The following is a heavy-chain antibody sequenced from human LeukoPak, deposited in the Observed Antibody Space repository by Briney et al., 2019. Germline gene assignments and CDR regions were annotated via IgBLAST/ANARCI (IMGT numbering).Heavy chain of an antibody. CDR2: ISGSGGST. V-gene: IGHV3-23*01. J-gene: IGHJ4*02. D-gene: IGHD2-15*01. CDR3: ARAPLYCSGGSCFFDY. CDR1: GFTFSSYA. Sequence: PGGSLRLSCAASGFTFSSYAMSWVRQAPGKGLEWVSAISGSGGSTYYADSVKGRFTISRDNSKNTLYLQMNSLRAEDTAVYYCARAPLYCSGGSCFFDYWGQGTLVTVSS.